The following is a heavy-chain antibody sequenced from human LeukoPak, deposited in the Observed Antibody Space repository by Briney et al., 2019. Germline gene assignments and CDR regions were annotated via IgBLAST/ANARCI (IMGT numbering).Heavy chain of an antibody. D-gene: IGHD6-13*01. CDR2: ISGSGGST. J-gene: IGHJ6*02. CDR3: ARDASYSSSWYPNYYYYYGMDV. CDR1: GFTFSSYA. V-gene: IGHV3-23*01. Sequence: GGSLRLSCAASGFTFSSYAMSWVRQAPGKGPEWVSAISGSGGSTYYADSVKGRFTISRDNSKNTLYLQMNSLGAEDTAVYYCARDASYSSSWYPNYYYYYGMDVWGQGTTVTVSS.